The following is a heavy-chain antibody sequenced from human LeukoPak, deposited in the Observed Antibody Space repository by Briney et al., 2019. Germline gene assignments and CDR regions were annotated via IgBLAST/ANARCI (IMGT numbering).Heavy chain of an antibody. J-gene: IGHJ3*02. CDR3: TKGQHYGSGGWAFDI. CDR2: ISWNSGSI. CDR1: GFTFDDYA. V-gene: IGHV3-9*01. Sequence: GGSLRLSCAASGFTFDDYAMHWVRQAPGKGLEWVSGISWNSGSIGYADSVKGRFTISRDNAKNSLYLQMNSLRAEDTALYYCTKGQHYGSGGWAFDIWGQGTMVTVSS. D-gene: IGHD3-10*01.